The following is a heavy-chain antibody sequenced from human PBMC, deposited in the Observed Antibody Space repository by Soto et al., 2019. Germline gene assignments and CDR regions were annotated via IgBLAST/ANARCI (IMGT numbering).Heavy chain of an antibody. J-gene: IGHJ6*03. CDR2: ISSSSSTI. CDR3: ARGAGSSVYYYYMDV. V-gene: IGHV3-48*01. Sequence: TGGSLRLSCAASGFTFSSYSMNWVRQAPGKGLEWVSYISSSSSTIYYADSVKGRFTISRDNAKNSLYLQMNSLRAEDTAVYYCARGAGSSVYYYYMDVWGKGTTVTV. CDR1: GFTFSSYS. D-gene: IGHD2-2*01.